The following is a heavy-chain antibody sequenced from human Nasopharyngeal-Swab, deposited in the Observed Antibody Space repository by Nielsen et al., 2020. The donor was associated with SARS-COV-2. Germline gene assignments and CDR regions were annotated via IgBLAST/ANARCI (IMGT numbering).Heavy chain of an antibody. CDR2: ISWNSGRI. V-gene: IGHV3-9*01. CDR3: AKDVGIAVVGSGFDY. CDR1: GFTFDDYA. J-gene: IGHJ4*02. Sequence: GGSLRLSCAASGFTFDDYAMHWVRQVPGKGLEWVSGISWNSGRIGYADSVKGRFTISRDNAENSLYLQMNSLRAEDTAFYYCAKDVGIAVVGSGFDYWGQGALVTVSS. D-gene: IGHD6-19*01.